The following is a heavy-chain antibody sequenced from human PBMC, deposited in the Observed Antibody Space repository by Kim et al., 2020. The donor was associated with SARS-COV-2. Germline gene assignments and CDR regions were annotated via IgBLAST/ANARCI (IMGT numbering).Heavy chain of an antibody. D-gene: IGHD2-15*01. J-gene: IGHJ2*01. V-gene: IGHV4-59*08. CDR1: AGSFSGNY. CDR3: VILAVGHCSHACQTWYFDL. CDR2: VYDSGNV. Sequence: SETLSLTCTVSAGSFSGNYWSWIRQPPGKGLEWIAYVYDSGNVDYNSSLRSRATISIDTSKSQFSLKLNSVTAADTAVYYCVILAVGHCSHACQTWYFDL.